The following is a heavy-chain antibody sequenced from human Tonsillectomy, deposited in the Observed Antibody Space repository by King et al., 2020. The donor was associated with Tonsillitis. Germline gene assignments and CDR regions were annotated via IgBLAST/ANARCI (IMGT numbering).Heavy chain of an antibody. CDR3: ARERLYSSGWGIDY. CDR2: ISFDGCNK. Sequence: VQLVESGGGVVQPGRSLSLSCAASGFSFSSNGMHWVRQAPGKGLEWVAVISFDGCNKNYADSVKGRFTISRDNSNNTLFLHMNSLRAEDTAVYYCARERLYSSGWGIDYWGQGAPLSASS. CDR1: GFSFSSNG. J-gene: IGHJ4*02. D-gene: IGHD6-19*01. V-gene: IGHV3-33*05.